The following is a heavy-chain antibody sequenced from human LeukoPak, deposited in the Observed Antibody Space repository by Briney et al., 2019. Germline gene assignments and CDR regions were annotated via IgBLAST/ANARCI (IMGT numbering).Heavy chain of an antibody. D-gene: IGHD2-15*01. CDR2: FYYSGNT. J-gene: IGHJ6*02. CDR3: ARGVVVAATLYYYYGMDV. V-gene: IGHV4-61*01. Sequence: PSQTLSLTCTVSGGSISSGSYYWSWIRQPPGKGLEWIGYFYYSGNTNYNPSLKSRVTISVDTSKNKFSLKLSSVTAADTAVYYCARGVVVAATLYYYYGMDVWGQGTTVTVSS. CDR1: GGSISSGSYY.